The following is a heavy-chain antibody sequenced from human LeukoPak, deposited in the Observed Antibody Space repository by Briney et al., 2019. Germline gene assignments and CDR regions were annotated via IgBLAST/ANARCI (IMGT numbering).Heavy chain of an antibody. CDR2: IFYSGTT. V-gene: IGHV4-59*01. J-gene: IGHJ3*01. Sequence: SETLSFTCTVSGGSINSYYWSWIRQPPGKGLEWIGYIFYSGTTNYTPSLESRVTISVDTSKNQFSLKMSSVTAADTAVYYCARSVVPAANRDAFNLWGQGTMVTVSS. CDR1: GGSINSYY. CDR3: ARSVVPAANRDAFNL. D-gene: IGHD2-2*01.